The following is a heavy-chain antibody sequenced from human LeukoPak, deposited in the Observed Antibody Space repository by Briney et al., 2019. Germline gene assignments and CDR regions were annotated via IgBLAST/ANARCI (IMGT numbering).Heavy chain of an antibody. CDR2: VTGSGGDT. J-gene: IGHJ4*02. CDR3: AKGSLRFLEWLFTRGGYYFDY. D-gene: IGHD3-3*01. Sequence: PGGSLRLSCAGSGFTFSSYAMSWVRQAPGKGLEWVAAVTGSGGDTYHADSVKGRFTISRDNSKNTLYLQMNSLRAEDTAVYYCAKGSLRFLEWLFTRGGYYFDYWGQGTLVTVSS. V-gene: IGHV3-23*01. CDR1: GFTFSSYA.